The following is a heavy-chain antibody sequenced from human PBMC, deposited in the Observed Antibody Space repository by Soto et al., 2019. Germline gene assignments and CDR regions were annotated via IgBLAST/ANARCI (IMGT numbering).Heavy chain of an antibody. D-gene: IGHD6-13*01. J-gene: IGHJ6*02. Sequence: ASVKVSCKASGYTFTSYAMHWVRQAPGQRLEWMGWINAGNGNTKYSQKFQGRVTITRDTSKNQFSLKLSSVTAADTAVYYCARGRVRRGMDVWGQGTTVTVSS. CDR2: INAGNGNT. CDR1: GYTFTSYA. CDR3: ARGRVRRGMDV. V-gene: IGHV1-3*01.